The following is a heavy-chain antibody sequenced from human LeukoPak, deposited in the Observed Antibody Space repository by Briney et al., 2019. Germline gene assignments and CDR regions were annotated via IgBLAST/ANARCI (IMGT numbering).Heavy chain of an antibody. J-gene: IGHJ4*02. V-gene: IGHV1-2*02. Sequence: ASVKVSCKASGYTFTGYYMHWVRQAPGQGLEWMGWINPNSGGRNYAQKFQGRVTMTRDTSISTAYMKLSRLRSDDTAVYYCARDLHQGALDYWGQGTLVTVSS. CDR3: ARDLHQGALDY. CDR2: INPNSGGR. D-gene: IGHD2-2*01. CDR1: GYTFTGYY.